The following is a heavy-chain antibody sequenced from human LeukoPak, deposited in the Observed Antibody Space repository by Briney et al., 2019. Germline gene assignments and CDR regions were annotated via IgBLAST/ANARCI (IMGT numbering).Heavy chain of an antibody. Sequence: GGSLRLSCAASGFTFSSFSMTWVRQAPGKGLEWVSYISSSDTIYYADSVKGRFTISRDNAKNSLYLQMNSLRDEDTAVYYCARAVSGSPGYWGQGTLVTVSS. CDR2: ISSSDTI. V-gene: IGHV3-48*02. D-gene: IGHD6-19*01. J-gene: IGHJ4*02. CDR3: ARAVSGSPGY. CDR1: GFTFSSFS.